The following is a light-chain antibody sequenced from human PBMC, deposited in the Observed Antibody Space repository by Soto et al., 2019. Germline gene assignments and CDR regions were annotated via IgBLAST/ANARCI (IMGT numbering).Light chain of an antibody. Sequence: QSALTQPASVSGSPGQSITISCTGTSSDVGGYNYVSWYQQHPGKAPKLMIYEVSNRPSGVSNRFSGSKSGNTASLTISGLQADDEADYYCSSYTSSSTAHVVFGGGTKLTVL. J-gene: IGLJ2*01. CDR3: SSYTSSSTAHVV. CDR2: EVS. CDR1: SSDVGGYNY. V-gene: IGLV2-14*01.